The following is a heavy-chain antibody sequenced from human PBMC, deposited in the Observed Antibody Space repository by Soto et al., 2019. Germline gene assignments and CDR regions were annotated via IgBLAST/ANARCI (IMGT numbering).Heavy chain of an antibody. CDR2: IYYAGTT. Sequence: WTWVRRPPGKGLEWIAYIYYAGTTNYNPSLKSRVTISLDTSKNQFSLRLTSVTAADTAVYYCARGRHWLDYWGQGTLLTVSS. J-gene: IGHJ4*02. CDR3: ARGRHWLDY. V-gene: IGHV4-59*01. D-gene: IGHD6-19*01.